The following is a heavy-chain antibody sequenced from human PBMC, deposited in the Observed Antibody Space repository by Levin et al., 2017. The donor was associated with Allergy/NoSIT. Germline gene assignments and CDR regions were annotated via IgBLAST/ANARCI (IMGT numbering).Heavy chain of an antibody. V-gene: IGHV3-74*01. CDR2: ISGDGSTT. J-gene: IGHJ4*02. CDR1: GFTFSSYW. D-gene: IGHD1-26*01. Sequence: GESLKISCAASGFTFSSYWMHWVRQAPGKGLVWVSRISGDGSTTSYADSVKGRFTISRDSAKNTLFLQMNSLRAEDTAVYYCARDRGGSYTPGYWGQGTLVTVSS. CDR3: ARDRGGSYTPGY.